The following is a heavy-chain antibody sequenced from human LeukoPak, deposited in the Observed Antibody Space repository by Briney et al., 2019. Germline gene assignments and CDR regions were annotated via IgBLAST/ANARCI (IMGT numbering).Heavy chain of an antibody. V-gene: IGHV3-48*03. CDR1: GFTFSSYE. Sequence: PGGSLRLSCAASGFTFSSYEMNWVRQAPGKGLEWVSYISSSGSTTYYADSVKGRFTISRDNAKNSLYLQMNSLRAEDTAVYYCARGRGDVDYWGQGTLVTVSS. J-gene: IGHJ4*02. D-gene: IGHD3-10*01. CDR2: ISSSGSTT. CDR3: ARGRGDVDY.